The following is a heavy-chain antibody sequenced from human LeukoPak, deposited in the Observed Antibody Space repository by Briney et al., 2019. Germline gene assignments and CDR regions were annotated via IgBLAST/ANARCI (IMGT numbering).Heavy chain of an antibody. CDR3: ATYYYDSSGRAYDAFDI. CDR2: IYSGGST. V-gene: IGHV3-66*01. J-gene: IGHJ3*02. Sequence: PGGSLRLSCAASGFTVSSNYMSWVRQAPGKGLEWVSVIYSGGSTYYADSVKGRFTISRDNAKNSLYLQLNSLRAEDTAVYYCATYYYDSSGRAYDAFDIWGQGTMVTVSS. CDR1: GFTVSSNY. D-gene: IGHD3-22*01.